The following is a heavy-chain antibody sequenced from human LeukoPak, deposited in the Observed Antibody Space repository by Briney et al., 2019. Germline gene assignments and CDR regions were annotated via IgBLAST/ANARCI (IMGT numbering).Heavy chain of an antibody. CDR3: ARQTRYNYGPAFYF. CDR2: IYNSGNT. V-gene: IGHV4-59*08. Sequence: PSQTLSLTCSVSGDSISSASWSWIRQPPGKGLEWIGDIYNSGNTNNNPSIKIRVTMSVSTSKNQFSLSLSSVADADTAVYYCARQTRYNYGPAFYFWGQVALVT. D-gene: IGHD5-18*01. J-gene: IGHJ4*02. CDR1: GDSISSAS.